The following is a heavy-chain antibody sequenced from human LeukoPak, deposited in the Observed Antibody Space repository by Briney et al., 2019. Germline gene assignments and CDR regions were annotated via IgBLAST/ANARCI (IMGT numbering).Heavy chain of an antibody. Sequence: GGSLRLSCAASGFAFSSYAMSWVRRAPGQGLEWVSDIVGSGDSTYYADSVKGRFTISRDNSKNTLYLQVNSLRGEDTAVYYCAKEVYYYGSGSPFDYWGQGTLVTVSS. CDR2: IVGSGDST. D-gene: IGHD3-10*01. CDR1: GFAFSSYA. V-gene: IGHV3-23*01. J-gene: IGHJ4*02. CDR3: AKEVYYYGSGSPFDY.